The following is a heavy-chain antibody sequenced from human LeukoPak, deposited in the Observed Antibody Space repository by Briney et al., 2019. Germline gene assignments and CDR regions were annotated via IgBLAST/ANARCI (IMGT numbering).Heavy chain of an antibody. CDR3: ASSFWSGYPWGVDY. J-gene: IGHJ4*02. CDR2: IYYSGST. D-gene: IGHD3-3*01. Sequence: SETLSLTCTVSGGSISSSSYYWGWIRQPPGKGLEWIGSIYYSGSTYYNPSLKSRVTISVDTSNNQFSLKLSSVTAADTAVYYCASSFWSGYPWGVDYWGQGTLVSVSS. CDR1: GGSISSSSYY. V-gene: IGHV4-39*01.